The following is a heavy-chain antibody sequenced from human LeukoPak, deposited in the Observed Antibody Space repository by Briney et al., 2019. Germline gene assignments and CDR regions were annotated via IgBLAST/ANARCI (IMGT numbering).Heavy chain of an antibody. CDR3: ARGRRFGGFYYYYMDV. Sequence: ASVKVSCKASGYTFTSYGISWVRQAPGQGLEWMGWISAYNGNTNYAQKLQGRVTMTRDTSTSTVYMELSSLRSEDTAVYYCARGRRFGGFYYYYMDVWGKGTTVTISS. CDR2: ISAYNGNT. CDR1: GYTFTSYG. D-gene: IGHD3-16*01. J-gene: IGHJ6*03. V-gene: IGHV1-18*01.